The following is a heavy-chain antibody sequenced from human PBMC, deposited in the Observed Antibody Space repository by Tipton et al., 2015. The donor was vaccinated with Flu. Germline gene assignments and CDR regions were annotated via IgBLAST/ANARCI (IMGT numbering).Heavy chain of an antibody. D-gene: IGHD3-22*01. CDR3: ARGVFYHDSSGYYYFDH. Sequence: TLSLTCTVSHGSVSSGSYHWTWIRQLPGKGLDYIGYMSHSGSAGYNPSLRNRVTLSVDTSKNQFSLRLNSVTAADTAVYFCARGVFYHDSSGYYYFDHWGQGTQVSVSS. CDR1: HGSVSSGSYH. CDR2: MSHSGSA. V-gene: IGHV4-31*03. J-gene: IGHJ4*02.